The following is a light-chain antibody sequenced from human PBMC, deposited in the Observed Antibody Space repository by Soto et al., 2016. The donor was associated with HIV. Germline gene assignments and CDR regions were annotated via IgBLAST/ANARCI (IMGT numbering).Light chain of an antibody. J-gene: IGKJ1*01. CDR2: AAS. V-gene: IGKV1-8*01. CDR1: QGVSSY. Sequence: AIRMTQSPSSLTASTGDRVTITCRASQGVSSYLAWYQQKPGKAPNLLIYAASTLQSGVPSRFSGSGSGTDFTLTISCLQSEDFATYYCQQYYSYPWTFGQGTKVE. CDR3: QQYYSYPWT.